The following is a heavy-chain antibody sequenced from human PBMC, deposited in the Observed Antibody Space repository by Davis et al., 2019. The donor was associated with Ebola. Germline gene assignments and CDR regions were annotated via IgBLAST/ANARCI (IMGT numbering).Heavy chain of an antibody. CDR1: GFTFSNYW. D-gene: IGHD4-17*01. Sequence: PGGSLRLSCAASGFTFSNYWMNWVRQAPGKGLEWVTNIRQDGSATSYVDSVRGRFAISRDNAENSLYLQMNSLRAEDTAIYYCARTGDYDSAFDIWGQGTLVTVS. J-gene: IGHJ3*02. V-gene: IGHV3-7*03. CDR3: ARTGDYDSAFDI. CDR2: IRQDGSAT.